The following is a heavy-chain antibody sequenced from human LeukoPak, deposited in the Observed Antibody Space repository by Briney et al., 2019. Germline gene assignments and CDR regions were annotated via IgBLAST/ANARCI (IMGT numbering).Heavy chain of an antibody. V-gene: IGHV3-74*01. CDR2: INSDGSST. Sequence: GGSLRLSCAASGCTFISYWVHWVRQAPGKGLVWVSRINSDGSSTSYADSVKGRFTISGDNAKNTLYLQMNSLRAEDTAVYYCARGLRNDLDAWGQGTTVTVSS. D-gene: IGHD1-1*01. J-gene: IGHJ6*02. CDR3: ARGLRNDLDA. CDR1: GCTFISYW.